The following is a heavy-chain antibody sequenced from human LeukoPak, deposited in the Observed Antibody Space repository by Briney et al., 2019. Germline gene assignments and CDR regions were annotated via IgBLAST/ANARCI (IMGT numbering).Heavy chain of an antibody. CDR3: ARDWWGYSSSWGLFDY. CDR1: GFTFNSFS. D-gene: IGHD6-13*01. Sequence: GGFLRLSCATSGFTFNSFSMHWDRQAPGKGLEWVAIISYDGSTKSYADSVKGRFTISGDNSKNTVYLQMNSLKTEDTAVYYCARDWWGYSSSWGLFDYWGQGTLVTVSS. CDR2: ISYDGSTK. J-gene: IGHJ4*02. V-gene: IGHV3-30-3*01.